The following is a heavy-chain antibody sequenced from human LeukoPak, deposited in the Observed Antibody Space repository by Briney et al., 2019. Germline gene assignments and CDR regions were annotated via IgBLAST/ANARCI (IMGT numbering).Heavy chain of an antibody. V-gene: IGHV1-2*02. CDR2: INPNSGGT. CDR3: ARSGYSGFTRVEDFDY. D-gene: IGHD5-12*01. Sequence: ASVKVSCKASGYTFTDYHMHWVRQAPGQGLEWMGWINPNSGGTNYAQSFQGRVTMTRNTSISTAYMELSSLRSEDTAVYYCARSGYSGFTRVEDFDYWGQGTLVTVSS. J-gene: IGHJ4*02. CDR1: GYTFTDYH.